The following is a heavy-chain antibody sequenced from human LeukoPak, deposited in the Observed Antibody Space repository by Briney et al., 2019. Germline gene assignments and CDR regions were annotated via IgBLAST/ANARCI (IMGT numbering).Heavy chain of an antibody. V-gene: IGHV4-34*01. J-gene: IGHJ6*02. CDR3: ARGASCGGDCYWEGYYFYGMDV. D-gene: IGHD2-21*02. CDR1: GGSLSDFY. CDR2: MNDFGST. Sequence: SETLSLTCAVYGGSLSDFYWSWIRQPPGKGLEWIGEMNDFGSTNYNPSLKSRVALSLDTSKNQFSLRLSSVTAADTAVYFCARGASCGGDCYWEGYYFYGMDVWGQGTTVTVSS.